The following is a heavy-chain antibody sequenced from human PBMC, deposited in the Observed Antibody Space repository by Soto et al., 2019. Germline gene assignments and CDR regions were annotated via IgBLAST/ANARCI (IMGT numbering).Heavy chain of an antibody. CDR3: ARQYLVRGEYYYYGMDV. V-gene: IGHV4-39*01. J-gene: IGHJ6*02. CDR2: IYYSGST. CDR1: GGSISSSSYY. Sequence: PSETLSLTCTVSGGSISSSSYYWGWIRQPPGKGLEWIGSIYYSGSTYYNPSLKSRVTISVDTSKNQFSLKLSSVTAADTAVYYCARQYLVRGEYYYYGMDVWGQGTTVTVSS. D-gene: IGHD3-10*01.